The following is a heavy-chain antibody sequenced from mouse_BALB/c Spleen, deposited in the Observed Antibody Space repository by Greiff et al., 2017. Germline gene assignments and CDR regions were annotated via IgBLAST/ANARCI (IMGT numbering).Heavy chain of an antibody. CDR1: GDSITSGY. Sequence: EVKLQESGPSLVKPSQTLSLTCSVTGDSITSGYWNWIRKFPGNKLEYMGYISYSGSTYYNPSLKSRISITRDTSKNQYYLQLNSVTTEDTATYYCARHYRYEDWFAYWGQGTLVTVSA. J-gene: IGHJ3*01. CDR2: ISYSGST. V-gene: IGHV3-8*02. D-gene: IGHD2-14*01. CDR3: ARHYRYEDWFAY.